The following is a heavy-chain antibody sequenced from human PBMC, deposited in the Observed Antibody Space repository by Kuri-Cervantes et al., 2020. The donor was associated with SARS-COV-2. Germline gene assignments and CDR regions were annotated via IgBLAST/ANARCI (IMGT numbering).Heavy chain of an antibody. J-gene: IGHJ5*02. Sequence: GSLRLSCAVYGGSFSGYYWSWIRQPPGKGLEWIGEINHSGSTNYNPSLKSRVTISVDTSKNQFSLKLSSVTAAGTAVYYCARHRWFDPWGQGTLVTVSS. CDR2: INHSGST. CDR1: GGSFSGYY. V-gene: IGHV4-34*01. CDR3: ARHRWFDP. D-gene: IGHD1-14*01.